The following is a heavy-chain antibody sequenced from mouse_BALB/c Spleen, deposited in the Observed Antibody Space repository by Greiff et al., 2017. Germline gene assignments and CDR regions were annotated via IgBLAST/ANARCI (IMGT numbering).Heavy chain of an antibody. CDR2: INPYNDGT. V-gene: IGHV1-14*01. CDR1: GYTFTSYV. D-gene: IGHD2-10*02. CDR3: ARSGYGNLLTPYAMDY. J-gene: IGHJ4*01. Sequence: VQLKESGPELVKPGASVKMSCKASGYTFTSYVMHWVKQKPGQGLEWIGYINPYNDGTKYNEKFKGKATLTSDKSSSTAYMELSSLTSEDSAVYYCARSGYGNLLTPYAMDYWGQGTSVTVSS.